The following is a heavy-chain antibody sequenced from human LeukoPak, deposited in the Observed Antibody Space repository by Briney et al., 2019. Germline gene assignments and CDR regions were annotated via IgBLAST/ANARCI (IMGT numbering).Heavy chain of an antibody. V-gene: IGHV4-4*07. CDR3: ARDRESEEYSGYDSDAFDI. J-gene: IGHJ3*02. CDR1: GGSISSYY. D-gene: IGHD5-12*01. CDR2: IYTSGST. Sequence: SETLSLTCTVSGGSISSYYWSWIRQPAGKGLEWIGRIYTSGSTNYNPSLKSRVTMSVDTSKTHFSLKLSSVTAADTAVYYCARDRESEEYSGYDSDAFDIWGQGTTVTASS.